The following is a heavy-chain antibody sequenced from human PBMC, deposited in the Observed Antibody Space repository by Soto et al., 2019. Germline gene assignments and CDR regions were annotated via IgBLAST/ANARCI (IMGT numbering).Heavy chain of an antibody. CDR1: GGSVSSRSYY. Sequence: SETLSLTCAVSGGSVSSRSYYWSWIRQPPGKGLEWIEYIYYSGSATYNPSLNGRVTISVDTSKNLFSLKLSSVTAADTAVYFCARERNGDPTFFDYWGPGTLVTVSS. J-gene: IGHJ4*02. V-gene: IGHV4-61*01. D-gene: IGHD2-8*01. CDR3: ARERNGDPTFFDY. CDR2: IYYSGSA.